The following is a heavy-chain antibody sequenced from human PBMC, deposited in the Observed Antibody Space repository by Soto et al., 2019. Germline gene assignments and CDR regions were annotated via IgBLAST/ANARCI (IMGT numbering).Heavy chain of an antibody. J-gene: IGHJ5*02. CDR1: GGSINSNNW. CDR2: IYHGGST. CDR3: ARWWSGSRQGFDP. V-gene: IGHV4-4*02. Sequence: SETLSLTCVVSGGSINSNNWWSWVRQPPGKGLEWIGEIYHGGSTTYNPSLKSRVTISVDRSKNQFSLKLSSVTAADTAVYYCARWWSGSRQGFDPWGQGTLVTVSS. D-gene: IGHD3-3*01.